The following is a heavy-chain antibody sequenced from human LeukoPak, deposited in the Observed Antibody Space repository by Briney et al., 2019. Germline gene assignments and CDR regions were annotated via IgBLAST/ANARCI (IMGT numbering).Heavy chain of an antibody. V-gene: IGHV4-4*08. CDR1: SDSISRYY. CDR2: MYHGGSA. D-gene: IGHD3-3*01. J-gene: IGHJ4*02. CDR3: AKLGDYDFWSGYFYYFDY. Sequence: PSETLSLTCSVSSDSISRYYWSWSRQSPGKALEWIGYMYHGGSAHYSPSLRSRITVSIDTSKNQFSLTLTSVTAADTAVYYCAKLGDYDFWSGYFYYFDYWGQGTLVTVSS.